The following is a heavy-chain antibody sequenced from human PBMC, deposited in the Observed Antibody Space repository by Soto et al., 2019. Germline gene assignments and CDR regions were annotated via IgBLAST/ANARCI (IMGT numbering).Heavy chain of an antibody. CDR3: ARGPKSSGWSSNYFDY. D-gene: IGHD6-19*01. V-gene: IGHV1-69*13. Sequence: SLKVSCKASVGTFSSYAISWVRQAPGQGLEWMGGIIPIFGTANYAQKFQGRVTITADESTSTAYMELSSLRSEDTAVYYCARGPKSSGWSSNYFDYWGQGTLVTVS. CDR1: VGTFSSYA. J-gene: IGHJ4*02. CDR2: IIPIFGTA.